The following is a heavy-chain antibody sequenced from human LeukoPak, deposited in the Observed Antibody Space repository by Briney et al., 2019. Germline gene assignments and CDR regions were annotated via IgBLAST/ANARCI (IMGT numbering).Heavy chain of an antibody. J-gene: IGHJ4*02. Sequence: PGGSVRLSCAAFGFTFSRYCMSWVRQAPGKGLEWVSGINWKGDDTYCADSVKGRFTVSRDNSKNTLYLQMNSLRTGDTAVYYCAPMFDSSGYQNVDYWGQGTLVSVSS. CDR3: APMFDSSGYQNVDY. CDR2: INWKGDDT. V-gene: IGHV3-23*01. D-gene: IGHD3-22*01. CDR1: GFTFSRYC.